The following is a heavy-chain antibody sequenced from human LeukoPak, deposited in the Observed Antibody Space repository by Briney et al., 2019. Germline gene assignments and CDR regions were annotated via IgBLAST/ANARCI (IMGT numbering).Heavy chain of an antibody. CDR2: IYPGDSGT. D-gene: IGHD6-13*01. CDR1: GYSLTSYW. CDR3: ARLKQQLVRGYDAFDI. J-gene: IGHJ3*02. V-gene: IGHV5-51*01. Sequence: GESLKISCKGSGYSLTSYWIGWVRQMPGKGLEWMGIIYPGDSGTRYSPSFQGQVTISADKSISTAYLQWSSLKASDTAMYYCARLKQQLVRGYDAFDIWGQGTMVTVSS.